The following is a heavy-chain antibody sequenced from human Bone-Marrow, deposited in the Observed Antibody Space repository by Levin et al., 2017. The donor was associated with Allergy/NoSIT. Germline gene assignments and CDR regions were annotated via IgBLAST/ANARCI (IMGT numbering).Heavy chain of an antibody. CDR2: IYYSGST. Sequence: GSLRLSCTVSGGSISSSSYYWGWIRQPPGKGLEWIGSIYYSGSTYYNPSLKSRVTISVDTSKNQFSLKLSSVTAADTAVYYCARRPTGLPFDYWGQGTLVTVSS. D-gene: IGHD1-1*01. CDR1: GGSISSSSYY. V-gene: IGHV4-39*01. CDR3: ARRPTGLPFDY. J-gene: IGHJ4*02.